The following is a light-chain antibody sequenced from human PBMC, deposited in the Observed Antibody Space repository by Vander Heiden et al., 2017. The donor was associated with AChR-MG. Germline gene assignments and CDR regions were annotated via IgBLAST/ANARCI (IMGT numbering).Light chain of an antibody. CDR2: EDS. Sequence: SYVLTQPPSVSVAPGQTASITCGGHNIGSQSVPWYQQKPGQAPVRVVYEDSDRPSGIPERFSGSNSGNTATLTISRVEVGDEADYYCQVWDSYTDHRVFGGGTKLTVL. V-gene: IGLV3-21*02. CDR3: QVWDSYTDHRV. J-gene: IGLJ3*02. CDR1: NIGSQS.